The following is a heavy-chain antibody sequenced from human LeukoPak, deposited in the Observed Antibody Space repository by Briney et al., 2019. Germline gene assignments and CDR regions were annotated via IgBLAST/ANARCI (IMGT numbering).Heavy chain of an antibody. J-gene: IGHJ6*02. V-gene: IGHV3-53*01. CDR3: AKAWFGEFYGMDV. D-gene: IGHD3-10*01. CDR1: GFTVSSNY. CDR2: IYSGGST. Sequence: PGGSLRLSCAASGFTVSSNYMSWVRQAPEKGLEWVSLIYSGGSTYYADSVKGRFTISRDNSKNTLYLQMNSLRAEDTAVYYCAKAWFGEFYGMDVWGQGTTVTVSS.